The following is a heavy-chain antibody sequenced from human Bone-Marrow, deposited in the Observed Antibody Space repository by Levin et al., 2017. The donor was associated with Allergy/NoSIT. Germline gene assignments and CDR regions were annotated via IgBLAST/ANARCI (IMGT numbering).Heavy chain of an antibody. CDR2: IIPIFGTA. D-gene: IGHD3-10*01. CDR3: ASSRGVTMVRGQPYNWFDP. CDR1: GGTFSSYA. J-gene: IGHJ5*02. V-gene: IGHV1-69*13. Sequence: PAASVKVSCKASGGTFSSYAISWVRQAPGQGLEWMGGIIPIFGTANYAQKFQGRVTITADESTSTAYMELSSLRSEDTAVYYCASSRGVTMVRGQPYNWFDPWGQGTLVTVSS.